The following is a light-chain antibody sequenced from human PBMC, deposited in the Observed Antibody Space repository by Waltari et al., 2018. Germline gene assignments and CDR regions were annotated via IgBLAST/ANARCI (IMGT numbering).Light chain of an antibody. J-gene: IGLJ1*01. CDR2: EVT. CDR3: SSYAGSNNPYV. CDR1: SRTVGAYNY. V-gene: IGLV2-8*01. Sequence: HSSLTQPPAASGPPGQSVTISCTGTSRTVGAYNYVSCYQQHSAKAPKLIIYEVTKRPSGVPDRFSGSKSDNTASLTVSWLQAEDEADYYCSSYAGSNNPYVFGTGTRVTVL.